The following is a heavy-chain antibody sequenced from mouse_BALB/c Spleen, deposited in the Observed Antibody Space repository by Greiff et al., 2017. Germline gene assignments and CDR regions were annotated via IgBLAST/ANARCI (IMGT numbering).Heavy chain of an antibody. CDR1: GYTFTSYW. CDR2: IAPGSGST. D-gene: IGHD1-1*01. CDR3: ARRHYYGSSWGAMDY. V-gene: IGHV1S41*01. Sequence: DLVKPGASVKLSCKASGYTFTSYWINWIKQRPGQGLEWIGRIAPGSGSTYYNGMFKGKATLTVDTSSSTAYIQLSSLSSEDSAVYFCARRHYYGSSWGAMDYWGQGTSVTVSS. J-gene: IGHJ4*01.